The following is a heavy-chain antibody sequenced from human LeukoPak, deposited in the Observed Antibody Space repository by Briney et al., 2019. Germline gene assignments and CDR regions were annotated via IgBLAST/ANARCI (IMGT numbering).Heavy chain of an antibody. D-gene: IGHD5-24*01. V-gene: IGHV3-23*01. CDR3: AREMAAGFDC. CDR1: GFTFSDFA. CDR2: ISGSGGTT. J-gene: IGHJ4*02. Sequence: PGGSLRLSCAASGFTFSDFAVGWVRQAPGKRLEWVSVISGSGGTTYYADSVKGRFTISRDNSKNTLYLQMNSLRAEDTAVYYCAREMAAGFDCWGQGTLVTVSS.